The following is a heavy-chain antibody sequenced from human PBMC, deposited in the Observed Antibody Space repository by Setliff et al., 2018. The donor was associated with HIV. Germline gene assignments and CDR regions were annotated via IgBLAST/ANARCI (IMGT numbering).Heavy chain of an antibody. V-gene: IGHV4-39*01. CDR1: GGSVSTSSYY. CDR3: ARRYSSSGYAYDI. Sequence: SQTLSLTCTVSGGSVSTSSYYWGWIRQPPGKGLEWIGSLYNGGSTSYSPSLKSRVTMSVDTSKNQFSLKLTSVTAADTAVYTCARRYSSSGYAYDIWGQGTMVTVSS. CDR2: LYNGGST. D-gene: IGHD6-13*01. J-gene: IGHJ3*02.